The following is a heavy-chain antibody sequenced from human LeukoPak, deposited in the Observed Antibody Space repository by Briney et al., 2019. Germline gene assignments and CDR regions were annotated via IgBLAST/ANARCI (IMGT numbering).Heavy chain of an antibody. CDR3: ARGIVGTYYYYGMDV. Sequence: SETLSLTCTVSGGSISSYYWSWIRQPPGKGLEWIGYIYYSGSTNYNPSLTSRVTISVDTSKNQFSLKLSSVTAADTAVYYCARGIVGTYYYYGMDVWGQGTTVTVSS. CDR1: GGSISSYY. V-gene: IGHV4-59*01. D-gene: IGHD1-1*01. CDR2: IYYSGST. J-gene: IGHJ6*02.